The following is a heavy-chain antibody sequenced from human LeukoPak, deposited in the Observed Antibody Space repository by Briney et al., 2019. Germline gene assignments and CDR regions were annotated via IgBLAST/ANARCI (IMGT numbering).Heavy chain of an antibody. CDR3: ASSPADPVPAAIDY. D-gene: IGHD2-2*02. Sequence: ASVKVSCKASGGTFSSYAISWVRQAPGQGLEWMGGIIPIFGTANYAQKFQGRVTITADESTSTAYMELSSLRSEDTAVYYCASSPADPVPAAIDYWGQGTLVTVSS. CDR2: IIPIFGTA. V-gene: IGHV1-69*13. CDR1: GGTFSSYA. J-gene: IGHJ4*02.